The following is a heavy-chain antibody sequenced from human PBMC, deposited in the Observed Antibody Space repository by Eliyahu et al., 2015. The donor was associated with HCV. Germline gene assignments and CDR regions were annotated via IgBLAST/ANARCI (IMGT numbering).Heavy chain of an antibody. CDR2: IYYSGST. Sequence: QVQLQESGPGLVKPSETLSLTCTVSGGSISSYYWSWIRQPPGKGLEWIGYIYYSGSTNYNPSLKSRVTISVDTSKNQFSLKLSSVTAADTAVYYCASRTYYYGMDVWGQGTTVTVXS. CDR3: ASRTYYYGMDV. CDR1: GGSISSYY. D-gene: IGHD1-14*01. J-gene: IGHJ6*02. V-gene: IGHV4-59*01.